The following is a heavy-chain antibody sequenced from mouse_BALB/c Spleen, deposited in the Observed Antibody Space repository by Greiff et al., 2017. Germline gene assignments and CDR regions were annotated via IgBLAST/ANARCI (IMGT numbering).Heavy chain of an antibody. V-gene: IGHV5-6-3*01. D-gene: IGHD2-3*01. CDR3: ARDYDGSLDD. CDR2: INSNGGST. Sequence: EVMLVESGGGLVQPGGSLKLSCAASGFTFSSYGMSWVRQTPDKRLELVATINSNGGSTYYPDSVKGRFTISRDNAKNTLYLQMSSLKSEDTAMYYCARDYDGSLDDWGQGTTLTVSS. CDR1: GFTFSSYG. J-gene: IGHJ2*01.